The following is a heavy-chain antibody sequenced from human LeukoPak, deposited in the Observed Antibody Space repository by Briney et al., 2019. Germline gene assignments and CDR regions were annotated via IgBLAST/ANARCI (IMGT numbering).Heavy chain of an antibody. CDR1: GFTFDDYG. Sequence: PGGSLRLSCAASGFTFDDYGMSWVRQAPGKGLEWVSGINWNGGSTGYADSVKGRFTISRDNAKNSLYLQMNSLRAEDTALYYCARYCGGDCITRHAFDIWGQGTMVTVSS. D-gene: IGHD2-21*02. J-gene: IGHJ3*02. V-gene: IGHV3-20*04. CDR3: ARYCGGDCITRHAFDI. CDR2: INWNGGST.